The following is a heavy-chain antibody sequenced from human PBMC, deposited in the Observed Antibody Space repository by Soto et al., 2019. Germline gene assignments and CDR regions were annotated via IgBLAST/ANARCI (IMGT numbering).Heavy chain of an antibody. Sequence: QVQLVQSGGEVKRPGASVKVSCKTSGYTFSNYGITWVRQAPGQPLEWLGWISLYSDGTNYAQKFQGRVSMTTDTSTTTAYMELRSLRSDDTAVYYCARVVPGAEARFRPRGQGTLVTVSS. V-gene: IGHV1-18*01. J-gene: IGHJ5*02. CDR2: ISLYSDGT. CDR1: GYTFSNYG. CDR3: ARVVPGAEARFRP. D-gene: IGHD2-2*01.